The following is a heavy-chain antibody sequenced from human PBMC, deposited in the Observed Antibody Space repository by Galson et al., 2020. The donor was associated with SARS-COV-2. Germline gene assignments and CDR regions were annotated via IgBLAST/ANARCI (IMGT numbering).Heavy chain of an antibody. CDR1: GGSISSGSYY. Sequence: SETLSLTCTVSGGSISSGSYYWSWIRQPAGKGLEWIGRIYTSGSTNYNPSLKSRVTISVDTSKNQFSLKLSSVTAADTAVYYCARGPSGYSSGWYAGWFDPWGQGTLVTVSS. J-gene: IGHJ5*02. D-gene: IGHD6-19*01. V-gene: IGHV4-61*02. CDR3: ARGPSGYSSGWYAGWFDP. CDR2: IYTSGST.